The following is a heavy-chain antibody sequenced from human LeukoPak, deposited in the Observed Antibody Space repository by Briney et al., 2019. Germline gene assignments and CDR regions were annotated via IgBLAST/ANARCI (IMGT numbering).Heavy chain of an antibody. CDR3: AKAEDFWSGCRGIDAFDI. CDR1: GFTFSSYG. CDR2: IRYDGSNK. Sequence: PGGSLRLSCAASGFTFSSYGMHWVRQAPGKGLEWVAFIRYDGSNKYYADSVKGRFTISRDNSKNTLYLQMNSLRAEDTAVYYCAKAEDFWSGCRGIDAFDIWGQGTMVTVSS. V-gene: IGHV3-30*02. J-gene: IGHJ3*02. D-gene: IGHD3-3*01.